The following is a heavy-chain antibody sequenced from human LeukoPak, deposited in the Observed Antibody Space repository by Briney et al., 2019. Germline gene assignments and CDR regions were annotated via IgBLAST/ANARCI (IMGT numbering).Heavy chain of an antibody. CDR1: GYSISSGYY. V-gene: IGHV4-38-2*02. CDR2: IYHSETA. J-gene: IGHJ4*02. CDR3: AREFYDSSGYTDY. D-gene: IGHD3-22*01. Sequence: PSETLSLTCAVSGYSISSGYYWGWVRPPPGKGLEWIGSIYHSETAYYNPSLKSRVTISRDTSKNQFSLKLSSVTAADTAVYYCAREFYDSSGYTDYWGQGTLVTVSS.